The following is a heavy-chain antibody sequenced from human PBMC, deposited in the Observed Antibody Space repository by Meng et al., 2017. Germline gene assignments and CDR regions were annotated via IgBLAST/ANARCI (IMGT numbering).Heavy chain of an antibody. CDR3: VRRVEGAFDL. J-gene: IGHJ4*02. D-gene: IGHD3-3*01. V-gene: IGHV4-39*01. Sequence: QLQLQESGPGLVKPSEPLSLTCTVSGGSISSSSSYWGWIRQPPGKGLEFIGNIYYSGSAYYNPSLKSRGTVSVDTSKNQFSLKLSSVIAADTAVYYCVRRVEGAFDLWGQGTLVTVSS. CDR2: IYYSGSA. CDR1: GGSISSSSSY.